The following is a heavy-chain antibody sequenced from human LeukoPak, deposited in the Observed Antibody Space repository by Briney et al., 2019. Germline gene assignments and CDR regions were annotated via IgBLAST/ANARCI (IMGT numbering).Heavy chain of an antibody. CDR1: GFAFSSYE. CDR2: ISSSGSTI. J-gene: IGHJ3*02. V-gene: IGHV3-48*03. D-gene: IGHD2-2*03. CDR3: ARDGLGSRAFDI. Sequence: GGSLRLSCAASGFAFSSYEMNWVRQAPGKGLEWVSYISSSGSTIYYADSVKGRFTISRDNAKNSLYLQMNSLRAEDTAVYYCARDGLGSRAFDIWGQGTMVTVSS.